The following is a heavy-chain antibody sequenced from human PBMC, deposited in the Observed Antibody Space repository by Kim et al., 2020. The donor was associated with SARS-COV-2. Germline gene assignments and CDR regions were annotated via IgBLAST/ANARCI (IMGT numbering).Heavy chain of an antibody. CDR1: GFTFSSYG. CDR3: ARDPRGSYYSDPFDY. V-gene: IGHV3-33*05. D-gene: IGHD1-26*01. CDR2: ISYDGSNK. Sequence: GGSLRLSCAASGFTFSSYGMHWVRQAPGKGLEWVAVISYDGSNKYYADSVKGRFTISRDNSKNTLYLQMNSLRAEDTAVYYCARDPRGSYYSDPFDYWGQGTLVTVSS. J-gene: IGHJ4*02.